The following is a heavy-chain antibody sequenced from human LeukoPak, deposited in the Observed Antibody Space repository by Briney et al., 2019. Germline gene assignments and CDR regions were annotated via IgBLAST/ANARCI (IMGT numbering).Heavy chain of an antibody. CDR1: GGSISSSSYY. CDR2: INHSGST. J-gene: IGHJ4*02. Sequence: PSETLSLTCTISGGSISSSSYYWGWIRQPPGKGLEWIGEINHSGSTNYNPSLKSRVTISVGTSKNQFSLKLSSVTAADTAVYYCAVLQGFGGVIVHDYWGQGTLVTVSS. D-gene: IGHD3-16*02. CDR3: AVLQGFGGVIVHDY. V-gene: IGHV4-39*07.